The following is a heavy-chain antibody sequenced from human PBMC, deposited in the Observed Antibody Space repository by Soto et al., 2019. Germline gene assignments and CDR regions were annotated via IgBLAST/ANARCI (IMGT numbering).Heavy chain of an antibody. V-gene: IGHV1-3*05. CDR2: INAGNGNT. D-gene: IGHD2-15*01. Sequence: QVQLVQSGAEEKKPGASVKVSCKASGYTFTTYAIHWVRQAPGQRLEWMGWINAGNGNTRYSQKFQGRVTITRDTSASTAYMELSSLRSEDTAVYYCARGLYCSGGTCYGMDVWGQGTTVTVSS. J-gene: IGHJ6*02. CDR3: ARGLYCSGGTCYGMDV. CDR1: GYTFTTYA.